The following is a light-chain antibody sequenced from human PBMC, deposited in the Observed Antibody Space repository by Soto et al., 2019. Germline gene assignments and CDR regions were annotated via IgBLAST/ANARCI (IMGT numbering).Light chain of an antibody. V-gene: IGLV2-14*01. CDR1: SSDIGAYNY. J-gene: IGLJ1*01. CDR2: EVT. CDR3: SSFSSAIAFV. Sequence: QSALTQPASVSGSPGQSITISCTGTSSDIGAYNYVSWYQQHPGKAPKLMIYEVTNRPSGISNRFSGSRSGNTASLSISGLQAEHEADYYCSSFSSAIAFVFGTGTKLTVL.